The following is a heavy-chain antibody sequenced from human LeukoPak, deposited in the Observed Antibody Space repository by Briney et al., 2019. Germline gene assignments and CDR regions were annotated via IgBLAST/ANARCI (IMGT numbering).Heavy chain of an antibody. CDR3: ARDFDYSFDY. Sequence: GGSLRLSCAASGFTFSSYAMHWVRQAPGKGLEWVAVISYDGSNKYYADSVKGRFTISRDNSKNTLYLQMNSLRAEDTAVYYCARDFDYSFDYWGQGTLVTVSS. CDR1: GFTFSSYA. V-gene: IGHV3-30-3*01. D-gene: IGHD3-9*01. J-gene: IGHJ4*02. CDR2: ISYDGSNK.